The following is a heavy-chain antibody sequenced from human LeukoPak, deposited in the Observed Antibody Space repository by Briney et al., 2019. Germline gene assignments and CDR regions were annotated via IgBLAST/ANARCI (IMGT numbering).Heavy chain of an antibody. J-gene: IGHJ4*02. CDR3: ARAQYSYGHYYFDY. CDR1: GFTFSSYW. CDR2: INSDGSST. D-gene: IGHD5-18*01. Sequence: QPGRSLRLSCAASGFTFSSYWTHWVRQAPGKGLVWVSRINSDGSSTSYADSVKGRLTIARDNAKNTLYLQMNSLRAEDTAVYYCARAQYSYGHYYFDYWGQGTLVTVSS. V-gene: IGHV3-74*01.